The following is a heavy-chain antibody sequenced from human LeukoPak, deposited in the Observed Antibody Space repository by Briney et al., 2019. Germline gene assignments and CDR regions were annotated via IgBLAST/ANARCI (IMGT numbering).Heavy chain of an antibody. Sequence: SETLSLTCTVSGGSISSYYWSWIRQPPGEGLEWIGYIYYTGSTNYNPSLKSRVTISVDTSKNQFSLKLSSVTAADTAVYYCARHYSSGYYDYFDYWGQGTLVTVSS. CDR1: GGSISSYY. CDR3: ARHYSSGYYDYFDY. D-gene: IGHD3-22*01. CDR2: IYYTGST. J-gene: IGHJ4*02. V-gene: IGHV4-59*08.